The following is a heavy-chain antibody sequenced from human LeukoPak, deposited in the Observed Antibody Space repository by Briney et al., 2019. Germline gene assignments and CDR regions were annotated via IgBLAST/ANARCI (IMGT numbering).Heavy chain of an antibody. J-gene: IGHJ4*02. V-gene: IGHV3-74*01. CDR3: ARVKQRPVSFDY. Sequence: GGSLRLSCAASGFTFSSYWMHWVRQAPGKGLVWVSRINSDGSSTSYADSVKGRFAISRDNAKNTLYLQMNSLRAEDTAVYYCARVKQRPVSFDYWGQGTLVTVSS. D-gene: IGHD6-25*01. CDR1: GFTFSSYW. CDR2: INSDGSST.